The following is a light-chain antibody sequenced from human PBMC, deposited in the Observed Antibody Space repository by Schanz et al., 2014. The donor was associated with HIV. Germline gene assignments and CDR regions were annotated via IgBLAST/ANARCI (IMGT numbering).Light chain of an antibody. CDR3: QHRGT. V-gene: IGKV3-11*01. Sequence: EIVLTQSPATLSLSPGERATLSCRASQSVSSYLAWYQQKPGQAPRLLIYDASNRATGIPDRFSGSGSGTDFTLTISRLEPEDFAVYYCQHRGTFGQGTKLEIK. CDR2: DAS. J-gene: IGKJ2*01. CDR1: QSVSSY.